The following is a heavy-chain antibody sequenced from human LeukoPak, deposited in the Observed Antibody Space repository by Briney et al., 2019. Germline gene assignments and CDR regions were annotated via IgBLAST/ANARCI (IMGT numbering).Heavy chain of an antibody. CDR2: ISYSGST. CDR1: GGSISSYY. CDR3: ARLYSSSLGRVLDY. V-gene: IGHV4-59*01. D-gene: IGHD6-13*01. J-gene: IGHJ4*02. Sequence: RPSETLSLTCTVSGGSISSYYWSWIRQPPGKGLEWIGYISYSGSTNYNPSLKSRVTISVDTSKNQFSLKLSSVTAADTAIYYCARLYSSSLGRVLDYWGQGTLVTVSS.